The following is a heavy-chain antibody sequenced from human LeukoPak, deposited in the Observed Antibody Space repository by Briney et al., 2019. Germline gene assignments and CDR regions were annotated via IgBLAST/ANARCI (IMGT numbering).Heavy chain of an antibody. CDR2: ISWNSGSI. CDR1: GFTFDDYA. J-gene: IGHJ6*02. V-gene: IGHV3-9*01. CDR3: LAAAGKRAPYYYGMDV. Sequence: GGSLRLSCAASGFTFDDYAMHWVRQAPGNGLEWVSGISWNSGSIGYADSVKGRFTISRDNAKNSLYLQMNSLRAEDTALYYCLAAAGKRAPYYYGMDVWGQGTTVTVSS. D-gene: IGHD6-13*01.